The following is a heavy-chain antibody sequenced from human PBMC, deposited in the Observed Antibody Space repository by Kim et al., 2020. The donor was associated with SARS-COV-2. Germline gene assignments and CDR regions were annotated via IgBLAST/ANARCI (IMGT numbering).Heavy chain of an antibody. J-gene: IGHJ2*01. V-gene: IGHV3-33*06. CDR1: GFTFSSYG. CDR3: AKDGLAAAGKVDWYFDL. D-gene: IGHD6-13*01. CDR2: IWYDGSNK. Sequence: GGSLRLSCAASGFTFSSYGMHWVRQAPGKGLEWVAVIWYDGSNKYYADSVKGRFTISRDNSKNTLYLQMNSLRAEDTAVYYCAKDGLAAAGKVDWYFDLWGRGTLVTVSS.